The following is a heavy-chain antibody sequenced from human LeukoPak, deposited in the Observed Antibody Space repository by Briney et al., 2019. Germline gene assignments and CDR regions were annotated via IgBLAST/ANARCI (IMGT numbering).Heavy chain of an antibody. CDR2: IRYDGSNK. Sequence: GGSLRLSCAASGFTFSSYGMHWVRQAPGKGLEWVAFIRYDGSNKYYADSVKGRFTISRDNSKNTLYLQMNSLRAEDTAVYYCAKDQNVGVGATSYYYMDVWGKGTTVTVSS. CDR3: AKDQNVGVGATSYYYMDV. J-gene: IGHJ6*03. V-gene: IGHV3-30*02. CDR1: GFTFSSYG. D-gene: IGHD1-26*01.